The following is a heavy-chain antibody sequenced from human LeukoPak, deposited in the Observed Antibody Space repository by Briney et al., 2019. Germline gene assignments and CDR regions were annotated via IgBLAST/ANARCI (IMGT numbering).Heavy chain of an antibody. CDR1: GLTVNNNY. J-gene: IGHJ5*02. Sequence: GGSLRLSCAASGLTVNNNYMSWVRQAPGKGLEWVSIIYNVGSAYYADSVKGRFTISRDNSKNTLYLQMNGLRVEDTAVYFCARVLFHNWFDPWGQGTLVTVSS. D-gene: IGHD2-21*01. V-gene: IGHV3-53*01. CDR2: IYNVGSA. CDR3: ARVLFHNWFDP.